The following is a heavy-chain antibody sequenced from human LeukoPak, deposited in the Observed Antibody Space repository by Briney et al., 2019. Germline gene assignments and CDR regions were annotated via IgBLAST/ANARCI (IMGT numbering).Heavy chain of an antibody. CDR3: TTVLITIFGVVIKNYYYMDV. D-gene: IGHD3-3*01. Sequence: NPGGSLRLSCAASGFTVSSNYMSWVRQAPGKGLEWVGRIKSKTDGGTTDYAAPVKGRFTISRDDSKNTLYLQMNSLKTEDTAVYYCTTVLITIFGVVIKNYYYMDVWGKGTTVTVSS. CDR2: IKSKTDGGTT. CDR1: GFTVSSNY. J-gene: IGHJ6*03. V-gene: IGHV3-15*01.